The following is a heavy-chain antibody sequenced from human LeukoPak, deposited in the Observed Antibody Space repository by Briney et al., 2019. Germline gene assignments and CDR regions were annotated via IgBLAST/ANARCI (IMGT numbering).Heavy chain of an antibody. CDR1: GSTLTVFY. Sequence: ASVNVSSKASGSTLTVFYLHSVRQAPGQGLEWMACINPNSGDTKYAQKFQGRVTMTSDTSISTAYTELSRLKSDDTAFYYDGRARSSACYAFDYWGQGNLVTVSS. CDR3: GRARSSACYAFDY. D-gene: IGHD2-21*01. J-gene: IGHJ4*02. CDR2: INPNSGDT. V-gene: IGHV1-2*02.